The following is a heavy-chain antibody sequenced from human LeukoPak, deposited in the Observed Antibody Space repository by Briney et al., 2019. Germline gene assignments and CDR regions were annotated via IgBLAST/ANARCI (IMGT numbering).Heavy chain of an antibody. J-gene: IGHJ5*02. CDR2: IIPIFGTA. D-gene: IGHD6-6*01. Sequence: GSSVKVSCKASGGTFSSYAISWVRQPPGQGLEWMGRIIPIFGTANYAQKVQGRVTITTDESTSTAYMELSSLRSEDTAVYYCARETGIAAQFDPRGQGTLVTVSS. CDR3: ARETGIAAQFDP. CDR1: GGTFSSYA. V-gene: IGHV1-69*05.